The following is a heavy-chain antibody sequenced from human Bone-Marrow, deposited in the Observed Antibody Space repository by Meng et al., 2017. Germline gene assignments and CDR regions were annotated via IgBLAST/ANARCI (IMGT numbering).Heavy chain of an antibody. CDR2: IHHSGSA. J-gene: IGHJ4*02. D-gene: IGHD2-21*01. V-gene: IGHV4-30-4*01. CDR1: GGSMSSGNYY. Sequence: QVQLQESGTGLVEPSQTLALTCTVPGGSMSSGNYYWSWIRQPPGKGLEWIGYIHHSGSAYYNPSLKSRVSISVDTSKNQFSLNLNSMTAADTAVCYCASFDHIPRRNYFDYWGQGTLVTVSS. CDR3: ASFDHIPRRNYFDY.